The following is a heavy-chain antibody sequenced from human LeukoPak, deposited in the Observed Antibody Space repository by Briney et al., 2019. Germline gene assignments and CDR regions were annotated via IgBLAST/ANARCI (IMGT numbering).Heavy chain of an antibody. CDR2: ISPSGGST. J-gene: IGHJ4*02. Sequence: ASVKVSCKASGYTFTSYYMHWVRQAPGQGLEWMGIISPSGGSTSYAQKFQGRVTMTRDMSTSTVYMELSSLRSEDTAVYYCARDLTVTTGGYWGQGTLVTVSS. V-gene: IGHV1-46*01. D-gene: IGHD4-17*01. CDR3: ARDLTVTTGGY. CDR1: GYTFTSYY.